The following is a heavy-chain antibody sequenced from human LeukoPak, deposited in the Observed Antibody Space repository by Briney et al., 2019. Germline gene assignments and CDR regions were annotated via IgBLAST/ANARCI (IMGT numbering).Heavy chain of an antibody. V-gene: IGHV3-30*02. CDR1: GFTFSSYG. CDR3: AKDLSTVTTPGWFDP. CDR2: IRYDGSNK. Sequence: GGSLRLSCAASGFTFSSYGMHWVRQAPGKGLEWVAFIRYDGSNKYYADSVKGRFTISRDNSKNTLYLQMNSLRAEDTAVYYCAKDLSTVTTPGWFDPWGQGTLVTVSS. J-gene: IGHJ5*02. D-gene: IGHD4-17*01.